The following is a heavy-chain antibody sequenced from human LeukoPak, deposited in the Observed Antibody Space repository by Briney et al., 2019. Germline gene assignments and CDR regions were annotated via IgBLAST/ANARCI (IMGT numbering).Heavy chain of an antibody. V-gene: IGHV4-59*08. Sequence: SETLSLTCTVSGGSISSYYWSWIRQPPGKGLEWIGYIYYSGSTNYNPSLKSRVTISVDTSKNQFSLKLSSVTAADTAVYYCARHAELLYYYDSSSYYDYWGQGTLVTVSS. CDR1: GGSISSYY. D-gene: IGHD3-22*01. CDR2: IYYSGST. CDR3: ARHAELLYYYDSSSYYDY. J-gene: IGHJ4*02.